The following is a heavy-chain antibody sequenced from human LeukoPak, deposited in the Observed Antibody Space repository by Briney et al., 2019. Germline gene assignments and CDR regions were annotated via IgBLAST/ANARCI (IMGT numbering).Heavy chain of an antibody. D-gene: IGHD3-3*01. CDR1: GYSISSGYY. J-gene: IGHJ4*02. Sequence: SETLSLTCTVSGYSISSGYYWGWIRQPPGKGLEWIGSIYHSGSTYYNPSLKSRVTISVDTPKNQFSLKLSSVTAADTAVYYCARDNYDFWSGYYGGKGYFDYWGQGTLVTVSS. CDR3: ARDNYDFWSGYYGGKGYFDY. V-gene: IGHV4-38-2*02. CDR2: IYHSGST.